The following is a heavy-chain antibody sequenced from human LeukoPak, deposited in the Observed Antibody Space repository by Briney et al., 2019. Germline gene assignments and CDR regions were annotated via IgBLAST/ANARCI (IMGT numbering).Heavy chain of an antibody. CDR2: IDPSDSYT. CDR3: ARQPMEWNWFDP. CDR1: GYSFTSYW. Sequence: GESLKISCKGSGYSFTSYWISWVRPMPGKGLEWMGRIDPSDSYTNYSPSCQGHITISADKSISTAYLQWSSLKASDTAMYYCARQPMEWNWFDPWGQGTLVTVSS. D-gene: IGHD3-3*01. V-gene: IGHV5-10-1*01. J-gene: IGHJ5*02.